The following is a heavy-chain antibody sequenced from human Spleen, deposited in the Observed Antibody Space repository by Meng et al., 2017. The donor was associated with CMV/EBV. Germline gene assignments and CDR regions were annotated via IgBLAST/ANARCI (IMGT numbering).Heavy chain of an antibody. J-gene: IGHJ4*02. V-gene: IGHV3-21*01. D-gene: IGHD3-3*01. CDR1: GFTFSSYA. Sequence: GESLKISCAASGFTFSSYAMNWVRQAPGKGLEWVASISTSSTYIFYTDSVKGRFTISRDNANSALYLQMDSLRAEDTAVYYCARAFYDFWSGIGYWGQGVLVTVSS. CDR3: ARAFYDFWSGIGY. CDR2: ISTSSTYI.